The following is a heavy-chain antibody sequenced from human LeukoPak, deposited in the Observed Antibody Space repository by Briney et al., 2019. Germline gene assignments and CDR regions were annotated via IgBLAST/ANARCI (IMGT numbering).Heavy chain of an antibody. V-gene: IGHV3-7*01. CDR2: IKQDGSEK. D-gene: IGHD5-18*01. CDR1: GFTFGSYW. CDR3: ARQSMVIDYYYYYMDV. J-gene: IGHJ6*03. Sequence: GGSLRLSCAASGFTFGSYWMSWVRQAPGKGLEWVANIKQDGSEKYYVDSVKGRFTISRDNAKNSLYLQMNSLRAEDTAVYYCARQSMVIDYYYYYMDVWGKGTTVTVSS.